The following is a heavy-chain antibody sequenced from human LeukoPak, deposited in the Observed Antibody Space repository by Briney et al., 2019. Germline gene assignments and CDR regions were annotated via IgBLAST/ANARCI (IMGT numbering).Heavy chain of an antibody. V-gene: IGHV3-30-3*02. CDR2: ISYDGSNK. J-gene: IGHJ4*02. D-gene: IGHD4-11*01. Sequence: GGSLRLSCAASGFTFSSYAMHWVRQAPGKGLEWVAVISYDGSNKYYADSVKGRFTISRDNSKNTLYLQMNSLRAEDTAVYYCAKSLRGYSSSRFDCWGQGTLVTVSS. CDR1: GFTFSSYA. CDR3: AKSLRGYSSSRFDC.